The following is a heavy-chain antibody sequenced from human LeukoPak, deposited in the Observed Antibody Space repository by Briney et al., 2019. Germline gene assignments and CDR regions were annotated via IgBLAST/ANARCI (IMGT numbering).Heavy chain of an antibody. J-gene: IGHJ5*02. V-gene: IGHV1-69*04. D-gene: IGHD1-26*01. CDR2: IIPILGIA. Sequence: SVKVSCKASGGTFSSYTISWVRQAPGQGLEWMGRIIPILGIANYAQNFQGRVSMTRDTSTSTVYMELSSLRFEDTAVYYCARDGVGATKNWFGPWGQGTLVTVSS. CDR3: ARDGVGATKNWFGP. CDR1: GGTFSSYT.